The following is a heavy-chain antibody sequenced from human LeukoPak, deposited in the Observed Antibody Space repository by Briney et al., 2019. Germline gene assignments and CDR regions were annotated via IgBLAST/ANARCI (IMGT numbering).Heavy chain of an antibody. CDR3: ARGIAAALIPDAFDI. V-gene: IGHV4-59*08. D-gene: IGHD6-13*01. CDR2: IYCSGST. J-gene: IGHJ3*02. Sequence: KPSETLSLTCTVSGGSISSYYWSWIRQPPGKGLEWIGYIYCSGSTNYNPSLKSRVTISVDTSKSQFSLELTSVTAADTAVYYCARGIAAALIPDAFDIWGQGTMVTVS. CDR1: GGSISSYY.